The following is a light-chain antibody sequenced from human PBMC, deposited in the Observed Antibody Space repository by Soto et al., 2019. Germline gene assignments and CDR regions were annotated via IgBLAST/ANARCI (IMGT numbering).Light chain of an antibody. Sequence: SVLSEPPSASVTPGQRVTIPRSGSSSNIGSSTVNWYQQLPGAAPKLLIYRNNQRPSGVPDRFSGSKSGTSASLAISGLQSEDEADYYCAAWDDSLNGLYVFGTGTKVTVL. J-gene: IGLJ1*01. CDR2: RNN. V-gene: IGLV1-44*01. CDR3: AAWDDSLNGLYV. CDR1: SSNIGSST.